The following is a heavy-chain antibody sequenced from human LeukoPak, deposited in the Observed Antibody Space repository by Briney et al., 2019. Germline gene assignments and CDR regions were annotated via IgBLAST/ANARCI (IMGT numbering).Heavy chain of an antibody. CDR1: GYTFAGYY. CDR3: ARDGANKFRGVHYFYMDI. Sequence: GTSVKVSCKASGYTFAGYYIHWVRRAPGQGLEWVGRINPNSGGTNYAQKFQGRVTVTRDTSISTAYMELSSLRSDDTAVYYCARDGANKFRGVHYFYMDIWGKGTTVTVSS. V-gene: IGHV1-2*06. J-gene: IGHJ6*03. D-gene: IGHD3-10*01. CDR2: INPNSGGT.